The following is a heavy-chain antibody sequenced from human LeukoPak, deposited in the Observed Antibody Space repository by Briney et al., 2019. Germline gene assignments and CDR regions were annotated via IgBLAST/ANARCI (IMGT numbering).Heavy chain of an antibody. CDR1: GGTFSSYT. D-gene: IGHD2-2*01. J-gene: IGHJ3*02. CDR2: IIPILGIA. CDR3: ARGMGVVVPAAFI. V-gene: IGHV1-69*02. Sequence: ASVKVSCKASGGTFSSYTISWVRRAPGQGLEWMGRIIPILGIANYAQKFQGRVTITADKSTSTAYMELSSLRSEDTAVYYCARGMGVVVPAAFIWGQGTMVTVSS.